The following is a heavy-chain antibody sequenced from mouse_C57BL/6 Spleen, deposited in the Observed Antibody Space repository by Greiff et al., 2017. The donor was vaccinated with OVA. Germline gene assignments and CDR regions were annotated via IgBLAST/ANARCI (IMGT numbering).Heavy chain of an antibody. CDR3: AGSCDDYDEGCDMDY. Sequence: EVKLVESGGGLVKPGGSLKLSCAASGFTFSDYGMHWVRQAPEKGLEWVAYISSGSSTIYYADTVKGRFTISRDNAKTTLFMQMTSLRSEDTAVFYCAGSCDDYDEGCDMDYWGQGTTVTVSS. D-gene: IGHD2-4*01. CDR2: ISSGSSTI. V-gene: IGHV5-17*01. CDR1: GFTFSDYG. J-gene: IGHJ4*01.